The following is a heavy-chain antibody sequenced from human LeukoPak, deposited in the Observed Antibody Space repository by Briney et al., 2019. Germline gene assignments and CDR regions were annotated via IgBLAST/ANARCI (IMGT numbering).Heavy chain of an antibody. D-gene: IGHD4-23*01. Sequence: GGSLRLSCAASGFTFTSYWMHWVRQAPGKRLVWVSRINSDGSSTVYADSVKGRFTISRDNAKNTLYLQMNSLRPEDTAVYYCARDSHYGGNSEFFDYWGQGTLVTVSS. CDR3: ARDSHYGGNSEFFDY. CDR2: INSDGSST. CDR1: GFTFTSYW. V-gene: IGHV3-74*01. J-gene: IGHJ4*02.